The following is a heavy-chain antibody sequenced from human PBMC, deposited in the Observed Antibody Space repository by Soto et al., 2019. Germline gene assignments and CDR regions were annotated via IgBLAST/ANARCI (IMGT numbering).Heavy chain of an antibody. J-gene: IGHJ4*02. CDR3: VRFGVAVAY. Sequence: SYTRYSPHQATGQGLEWLGWMNPNSGNTGYSQTFQDRITLTRDTSITTAYMELSSLRSDDTAVYFCVRFGVAVAYWGQRPLVSVSS. D-gene: IGHD2-8*01. CDR2: MNPNSGNT. CDR1: SYT. V-gene: IGHV1-8*02.